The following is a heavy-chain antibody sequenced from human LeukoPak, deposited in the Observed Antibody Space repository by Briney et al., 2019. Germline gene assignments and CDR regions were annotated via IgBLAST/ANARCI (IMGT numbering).Heavy chain of an antibody. D-gene: IGHD1-7*01. Sequence: PSQTLSLTCTVSGGSISSYYWCWIRQPPGEGLEWIGYIYYSGSTNYNSSLQSRVTIPVDPSKNQFPLQLSSVTAADTAVYYCARAAGRNYLHPENWGQGTLVTAYS. V-gene: IGHV4-59*01. CDR3: ARAAGRNYLHPEN. CDR2: IYYSGST. CDR1: GGSISSYY. J-gene: IGHJ4*02.